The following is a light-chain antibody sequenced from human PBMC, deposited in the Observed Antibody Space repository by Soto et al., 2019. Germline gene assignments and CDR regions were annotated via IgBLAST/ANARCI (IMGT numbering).Light chain of an antibody. CDR3: QQYGSSLT. CDR1: QSVSSY. J-gene: IGKJ5*01. CDR2: DAS. Sequence: EIVVTQSPATLSLSRWEIATLSCRASQSVSSYLAWYQQKPGQAPRLLIYDASNRATGIPVRFSGSGSGTDFTLTISRLEPEDFAVYYCQQYGSSLTFGQGTRLEIK. V-gene: IGKV3-20*01.